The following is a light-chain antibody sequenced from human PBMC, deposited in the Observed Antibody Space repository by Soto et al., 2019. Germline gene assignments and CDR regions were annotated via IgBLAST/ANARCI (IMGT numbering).Light chain of an antibody. V-gene: IGKV3-20*01. J-gene: IGKJ4*01. CDR2: GAS. Sequence: EIVLTQSPGTLSLSPGERATLSCRASQSVSSSYLAWYQQKPGQAPRHLIYGASSRATGIPDRFSGSGSGTDFTLTISRLEPEDFAVYYCQQYGSSSTFGGGTKVEIK. CDR1: QSVSSSY. CDR3: QQYGSSST.